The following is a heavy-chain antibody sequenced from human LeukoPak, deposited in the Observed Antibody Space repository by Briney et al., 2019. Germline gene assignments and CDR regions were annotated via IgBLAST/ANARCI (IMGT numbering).Heavy chain of an antibody. CDR3: ARAPRDGYKPIDY. D-gene: IGHD5-24*01. CDR2: ISSTDAGT. V-gene: IGHV3-23*01. CDR1: GFSLSSYA. Sequence: PGGSLRLSCAASGFSLSSYAMSWVRQAPGKGLEWVSAISSTDAGTYHADSVRGRFTISRDSSKNTLYLQMNSLRAEDAAVYYCARAPRDGYKPIDYWGQGTLVTVSS. J-gene: IGHJ4*02.